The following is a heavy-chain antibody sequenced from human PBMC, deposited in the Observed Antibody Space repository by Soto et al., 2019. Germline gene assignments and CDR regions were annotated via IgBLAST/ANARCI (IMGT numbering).Heavy chain of an antibody. CDR1: GGSISSGGHY. D-gene: IGHD3-9*01. CDR3: ARADHRGYFAILTDY. V-gene: IGHV4-31*03. Sequence: SETLSLTCTVSGGSISSGGHYWSWIRQHPGKGLEWIGHIYDSENTYYNPSFKSRVSISPDTSKNQFSLKLKSVTAADTAVYYCARADHRGYFAILTDYWGQGTLVTVSS. CDR2: IYDSENT. J-gene: IGHJ4*02.